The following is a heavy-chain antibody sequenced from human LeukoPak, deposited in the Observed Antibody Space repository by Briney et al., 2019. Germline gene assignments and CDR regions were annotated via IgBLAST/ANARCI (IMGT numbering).Heavy chain of an antibody. J-gene: IGHJ4*02. Sequence: GGSLRLSCTASGFTFSNYAMSWVRQAPGKGLEWVAFIRYDGSNKYYADSVKGRFTISRDNSKNTLYLQMNSLRAEDTAVYYCAKDPDEAVTGTPFDYWGQGTLVTVSS. CDR1: GFTFSNYA. CDR3: AKDPDEAVTGTPFDY. V-gene: IGHV3-30*02. CDR2: IRYDGSNK. D-gene: IGHD6-19*01.